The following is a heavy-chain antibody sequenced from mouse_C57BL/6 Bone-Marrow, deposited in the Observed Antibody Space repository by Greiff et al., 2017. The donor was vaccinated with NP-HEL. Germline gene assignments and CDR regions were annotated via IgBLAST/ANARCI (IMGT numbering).Heavy chain of an antibody. CDR3: ARGGYYGSSYPYWYFDV. Sequence: QVQLKQPGAELVRPGTSVKLSCKASGYTFTSYWMHWVKQRPGQGLEWIGVIDPSDSYTTYNQKFKGKATLSVDTSSSTAYMQLSSLTSEDSAVDYCARGGYYGSSYPYWYFDVWGTGTTVTGSS. J-gene: IGHJ1*03. CDR1: GYTFTSYW. CDR2: IDPSDSYT. V-gene: IGHV1-59*01. D-gene: IGHD1-1*01.